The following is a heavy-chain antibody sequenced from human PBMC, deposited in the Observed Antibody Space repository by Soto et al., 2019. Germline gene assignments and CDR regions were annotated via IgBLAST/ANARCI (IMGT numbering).Heavy chain of an antibody. CDR1: GFTFSNYY. J-gene: IGHJ4*02. D-gene: IGHD3-16*01. CDR3: ARDGVLFRAGFDS. CDR2: ISTSGTST. Sequence: QVQLVESGGGLVKPGGSLRLSCAVSGFTFSNYYMAWIRQAPGKGLEWVSYISTSGTSTFYADSVKDRFTISRDNAENSLFLQMDSLRVEDTAVFYARDGVLFRAGFDSWGQGTLVTVAS. V-gene: IGHV3-11*01.